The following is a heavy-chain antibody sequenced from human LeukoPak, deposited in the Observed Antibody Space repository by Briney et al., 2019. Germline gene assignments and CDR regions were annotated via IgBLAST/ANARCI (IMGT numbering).Heavy chain of an antibody. J-gene: IGHJ4*02. CDR2: ISSSSSYI. D-gene: IGHD3-22*01. CDR1: GFTFSSYS. V-gene: IGHV3-21*01. CDR3: ARGIRYYYDSSGYSGY. Sequence: GGSLRLSCAASGFTFSSYSMNWVRQAPGKGLEWVSSISSSSSYIYYADSVKGRFTISRDNAKNSLYLQMNRLRAEDTAVYYCARGIRYYYDSSGYSGYWGQGTLVTVSS.